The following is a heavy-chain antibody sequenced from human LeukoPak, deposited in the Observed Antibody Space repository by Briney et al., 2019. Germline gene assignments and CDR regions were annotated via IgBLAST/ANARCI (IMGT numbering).Heavy chain of an antibody. CDR1: GYSISSGYY. Sequence: PSETLSLTCTVSGYSISSGYYWGWIRQPPGKGLEWIGSIYHSGSTYYNPSLKSRVTISVDTSKNQFSLKLSSVTAADTAVYYCARERGYSYGGDYWGQGTLVTVSS. CDR3: ARERGYSYGGDY. CDR2: IYHSGST. J-gene: IGHJ4*02. V-gene: IGHV4-38-2*02. D-gene: IGHD5-18*01.